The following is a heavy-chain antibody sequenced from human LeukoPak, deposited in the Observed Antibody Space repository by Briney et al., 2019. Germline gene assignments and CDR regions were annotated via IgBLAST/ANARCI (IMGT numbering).Heavy chain of an antibody. J-gene: IGHJ4*02. V-gene: IGHV3-30*18. D-gene: IGHD2-2*01. CDR1: GFAFSSYG. CDR3: AKGMCSSSSCYGGPGFDY. Sequence: GGSLRLSCAASGFAFSSYGTHWVRQAPGKGLEWVAVISYDGSNKYYVDSVKGRFTISRDNSKNTLYLQMNTLGAEDMAVYYCAKGMCSSSSCYGGPGFDYWGQGTLVTVSS. CDR2: ISYDGSNK.